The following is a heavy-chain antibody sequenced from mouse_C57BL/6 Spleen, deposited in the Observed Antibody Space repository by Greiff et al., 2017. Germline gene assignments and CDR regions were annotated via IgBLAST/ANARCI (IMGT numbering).Heavy chain of an antibody. V-gene: IGHV2-2*01. J-gene: IGHJ2*01. CDR3: ARGDDYGRDYFDY. D-gene: IGHD2-4*01. CDR2: IWSGGST. CDR1: GFSLTSYG. Sequence: VQLQQSGPGLVQPSQSLSITCTVSGFSLTSYGVHWVRQSPGKGLEWLGVIWSGGSTDYNAAFISRLSISKDNSKSQVFFKMNSLQADDTAIYYCARGDDYGRDYFDYWGQGTTLTVSS.